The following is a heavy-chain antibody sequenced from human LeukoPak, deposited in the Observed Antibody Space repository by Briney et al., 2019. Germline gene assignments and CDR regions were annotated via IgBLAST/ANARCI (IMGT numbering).Heavy chain of an antibody. CDR2: MNAHSGST. J-gene: IGHJ4*02. D-gene: IGHD2-15*01. V-gene: IGHV1-2*02. CDR1: GYSFTVYF. CDR3: ARRGLAASSDS. Sequence: ASVNVSFKASGYSFTVYFILWMGQAPGQGREWLGWMNAHSGSTNYALKFQGRVTSTSDTSINTVYLEVTSLRPDDPAIYYCARRGLAASSDSWGQGTLVTVSS.